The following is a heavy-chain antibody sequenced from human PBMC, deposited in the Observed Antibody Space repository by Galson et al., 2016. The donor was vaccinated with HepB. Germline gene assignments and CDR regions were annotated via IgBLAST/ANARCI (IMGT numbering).Heavy chain of an antibody. CDR2: INPYNGNT. CDR1: GYTFTTSG. Sequence: SVKVSCKASGYTFTTSGISWVRQAPGQGLEWMGWINPYNGNTNYAQKFQDRVTMTTDTSTSTAYMELRSLRAADTAIYYCAKRFGSHGMDAWGQGTTVTVSS. V-gene: IGHV1-18*01. J-gene: IGHJ6*02. CDR3: AKRFGSHGMDA. D-gene: IGHD3-10*01.